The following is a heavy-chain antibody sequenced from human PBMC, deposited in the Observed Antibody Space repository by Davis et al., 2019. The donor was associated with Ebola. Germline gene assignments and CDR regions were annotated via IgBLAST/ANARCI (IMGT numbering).Heavy chain of an antibody. CDR1: GGSFSGYS. CDR3: ARHEGYNTFDY. V-gene: IGHV4-39*01. J-gene: IGHJ4*02. D-gene: IGHD5-24*01. Sequence: SETLSLTCAVYGGSFSGYSWGWIRQPPGKGLEWIGSIYYSGSTYYNPSLKSRVTISVDTSKNQFSLKLSSVTAADTAVYYCARHEGYNTFDYWGQGTLVTVSS. CDR2: IYYSGST.